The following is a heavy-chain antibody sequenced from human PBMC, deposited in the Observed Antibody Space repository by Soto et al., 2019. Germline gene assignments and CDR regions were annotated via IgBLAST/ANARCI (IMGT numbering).Heavy chain of an antibody. D-gene: IGHD3-10*01. CDR3: ARGKGREENYYYYGMDI. CDR1: GYTFSTYA. CDR2: INGGTGQT. Sequence: ASVKVSCKASGYTFSTYAMHWVRQAPGQSREWMGWINGGTGQTRYSQRFQDRVTITRDTSAKTTYMALSSLRSEDTAVYYCARGKGREENYYYYGMDIWGRGTTVTVSS. V-gene: IGHV1-3*01. J-gene: IGHJ6*02.